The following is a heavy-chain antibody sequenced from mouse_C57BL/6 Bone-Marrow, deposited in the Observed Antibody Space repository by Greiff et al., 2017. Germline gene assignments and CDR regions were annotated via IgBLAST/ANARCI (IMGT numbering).Heavy chain of an antibody. CDR1: GYTFTSYW. V-gene: IGHV1-55*01. J-gene: IGHJ3*01. CDR3: ARRRAY. CDR2: ICPGSGST. Sequence: QVQLQQPGAELVKPGASVKMSCKASGYTFTSYWITWVKQRPGQGLEWIGDICPGSGSTNYNEKFKSKATLSVDTSSSTAYMPLSSLPSEDSAGYYCARRRAYWGQGTLVTVSA.